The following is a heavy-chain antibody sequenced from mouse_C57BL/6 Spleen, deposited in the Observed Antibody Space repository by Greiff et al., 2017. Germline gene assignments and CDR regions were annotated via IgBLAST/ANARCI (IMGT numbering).Heavy chain of an antibody. J-gene: IGHJ4*01. Sequence: VQLQQSGPGLVAPSQSLSITCTVSGFSLTSYAISWVRQPPGKGLEWLGVIWTGGGTNYNSALKSRLSISKDNSKSQVFLKMNSLQTDDTARYYCARKHYGYDENAMDYWGQGTSVTVSS. D-gene: IGHD2-2*01. CDR3: ARKHYGYDENAMDY. CDR2: IWTGGGT. V-gene: IGHV2-9-1*01. CDR1: GFSLTSYA.